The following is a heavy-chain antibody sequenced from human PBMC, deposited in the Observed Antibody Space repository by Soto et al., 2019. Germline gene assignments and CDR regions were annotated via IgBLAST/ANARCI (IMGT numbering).Heavy chain of an antibody. D-gene: IGHD6-19*01. V-gene: IGHV3-73*02. Sequence: EVQLVESGGGLVQPGGSLKLSCAASGFTFSGSAMHWVRQASGKGLEWVGRIRSKANSYATAYAASVKGRFTISRDDSKNTAYLQMNSLKTEDTAVYYCTRHDPQWLVENWGQGTLVTVSS. CDR3: TRHDPQWLVEN. CDR2: IRSKANSYAT. J-gene: IGHJ4*02. CDR1: GFTFSGSA.